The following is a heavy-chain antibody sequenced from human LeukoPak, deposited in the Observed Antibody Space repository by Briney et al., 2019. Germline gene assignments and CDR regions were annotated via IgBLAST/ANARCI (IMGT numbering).Heavy chain of an antibody. J-gene: IGHJ6*03. CDR1: GYTFTSYG. D-gene: IGHD3-22*01. V-gene: IGHV1-18*01. CDR2: ISAYNGNT. Sequence: ASVKVSCKASGYTFTSYGISWVRQAPGQGLEWMGWISAYNGNTNYAQKLQGRVTMTTDTSTSTAYMELRSLRSDDTAVYYCARTYYYDSSGYLYYYYMDVWGKGTTVTISS. CDR3: ARTYYYDSSGYLYYYYMDV.